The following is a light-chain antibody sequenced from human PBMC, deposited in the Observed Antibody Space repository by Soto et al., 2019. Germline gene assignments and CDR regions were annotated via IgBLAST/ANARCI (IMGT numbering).Light chain of an antibody. CDR3: QQSYRTPT. V-gene: IGKV1-39*01. J-gene: IGKJ5*01. Sequence: DSEMTKSPSSLSAFVGETVTIICRARQSIKKFLNWYQQKPGQAPKLLMYGASTLQRGVPSRFSGSASGTEFVLTISNLQPEDFAIYFCQQSYRTPTFGQGTRLEIK. CDR1: QSIKKF. CDR2: GAS.